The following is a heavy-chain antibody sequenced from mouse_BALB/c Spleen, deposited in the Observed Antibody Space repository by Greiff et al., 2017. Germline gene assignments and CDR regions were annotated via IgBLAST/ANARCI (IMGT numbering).Heavy chain of an antibody. J-gene: IGHJ4*01. Sequence: DVQLQESGPGLVKPSQSLSLTCTVTGYSITSDYAWNWIRQFPGNKLEWMGYISYSGSTSYNPSLKSRISITRDTSKNQFFLQLNSVTTEDTATYYCASYGYDYAMDYWGQGTSVTVSS. CDR1: GYSITSDYA. CDR3: ASYGYDYAMDY. CDR2: ISYSGST. V-gene: IGHV3-2*02. D-gene: IGHD2-2*01.